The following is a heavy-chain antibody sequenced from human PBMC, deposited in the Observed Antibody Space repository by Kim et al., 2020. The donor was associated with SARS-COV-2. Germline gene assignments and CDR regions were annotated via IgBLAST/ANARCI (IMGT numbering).Heavy chain of an antibody. D-gene: IGHD6-13*01. Sequence: AQKFQGRVTITADKSTSTAYMELSSLRSEDTAVYYCARKYSSSWYDAFDIWGQGTMDTVSS. J-gene: IGHJ3*02. V-gene: IGHV1-69*02. CDR3: ARKYSSSWYDAFDI.